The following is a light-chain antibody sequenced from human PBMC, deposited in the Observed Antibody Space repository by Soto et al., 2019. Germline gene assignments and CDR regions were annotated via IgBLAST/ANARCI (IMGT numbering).Light chain of an antibody. V-gene: IGLV1-40*01. Sequence: QPVLTQPPSVSGAPGQRITISCTGSSSNIGTGYVVNWYQQLPGTAPKFFISSNNNRPSGVPDRVSASKSGTSASLAITGLRAEDEADYYCQSYDTRLSGYVFGAGTKLTVL. J-gene: IGLJ1*01. CDR2: SNN. CDR3: QSYDTRLSGYV. CDR1: SSNIGTGYV.